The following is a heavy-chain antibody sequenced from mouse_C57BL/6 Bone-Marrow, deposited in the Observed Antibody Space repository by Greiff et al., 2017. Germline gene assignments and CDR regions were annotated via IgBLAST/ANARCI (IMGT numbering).Heavy chain of an antibody. J-gene: IGHJ3*01. CDR3: ARIPYCGTWFAY. CDR1: GSSLSTFGMG. D-gene: IGHD2-10*01. Sequence: QVTLKVSGPGILQPSQTLSLTRSFSGSSLSTFGMGVGWIRQPSGKGLEWLVLVWWDDDKYYNPALKSRLTISKGTSKNQIFLKIGNVDTADTATYYCARIPYCGTWFAYWGQETLVTVSA. CDR2: VWWDDDK. V-gene: IGHV8-8*01.